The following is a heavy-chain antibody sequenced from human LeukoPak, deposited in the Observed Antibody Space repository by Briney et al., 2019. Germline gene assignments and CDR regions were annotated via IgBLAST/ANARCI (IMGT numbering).Heavy chain of an antibody. CDR2: TSAHNGDI. CDR1: GYTFTNYG. V-gene: IGHV1-18*01. J-gene: IGHJ4*02. CDR3: AREDYCSGGSCYSGSFDY. Sequence: GASVKVSCKASGYTFTNYGITWVRQAPGQGLEWMGWTSAHNGDIKYAQKFQGRVTMTTDTSTTTAYMELRSLRSDDTAVYYCAREDYCSGGSCYSGSFDYWGQGTLVTVSS. D-gene: IGHD2-15*01.